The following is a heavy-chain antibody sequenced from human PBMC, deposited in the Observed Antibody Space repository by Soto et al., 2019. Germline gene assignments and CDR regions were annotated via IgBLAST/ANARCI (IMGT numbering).Heavy chain of an antibody. Sequence: EVQLVESGGGLVQPGGSLRLSCAASGFTINDAWMTWVRQAPGKGLEWVGRIQSKADGGTTHYAAPVRGKFTVSTDDSNNTLYLEMNSLETDDTAVYDCVRGLNWNDSYRGQGTLVTVSS. CDR3: VRGLNWNDSY. CDR1: GFTINDAW. V-gene: IGHV3-15*01. J-gene: IGHJ4*02. CDR2: IQSKADGGTT. D-gene: IGHD1-1*01.